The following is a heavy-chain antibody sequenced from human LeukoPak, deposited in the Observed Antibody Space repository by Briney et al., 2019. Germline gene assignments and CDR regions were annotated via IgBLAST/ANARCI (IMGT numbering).Heavy chain of an antibody. CDR2: INHSEST. CDR3: ARFAYDFWSGYYHFDY. D-gene: IGHD3-3*01. J-gene: IGHJ4*02. V-gene: IGHV4-34*01. Sequence: SETLSLTCAVYGGSFSGYYWSWIRQPPGKGLEWIGEINHSESTNYNPSFKSRVTISVDTSKNQFSLKLSSVTAADTAVYYCARFAYDFWSGYYHFDYWGQGTLVTVSS. CDR1: GGSFSGYY.